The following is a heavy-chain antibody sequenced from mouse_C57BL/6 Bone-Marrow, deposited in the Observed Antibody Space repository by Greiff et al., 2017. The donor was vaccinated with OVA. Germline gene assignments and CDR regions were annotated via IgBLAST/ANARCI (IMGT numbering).Heavy chain of an antibody. J-gene: IGHJ2*01. V-gene: IGHV1-82*01. CDR1: GYAFSSSW. CDR2: IYPGDGDT. D-gene: IGHD1-1*01. CDR3: ARWYYGSSPYYFDY. Sequence: VQLQQSGPELVKPGASVKISCKASGYAFSSSWMNWVKQRPGKGLEWIGRIYPGDGDTNYNGKFKGKATLTADKSSSTAYMQLSSLTSEDSAVYFCARWYYGSSPYYFDYWGQGTTLTVCS.